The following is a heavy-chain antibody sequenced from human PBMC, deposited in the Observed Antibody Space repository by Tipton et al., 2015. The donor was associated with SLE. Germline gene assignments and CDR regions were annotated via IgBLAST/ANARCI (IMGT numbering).Heavy chain of an antibody. Sequence: TLSLTCAVYGGSFSGYYWSWIRQPPGKGLEWIGEINQSGSTNYNASLKSRFAISVDTSKNQFSLKLSSVTAADTAVYYCARGTRIMITFGGVNYFDYWGQGTLVTVSS. CDR3: ARGTRIMITFGGVNYFDY. CDR2: INQSGST. J-gene: IGHJ4*02. CDR1: GGSFSGYY. D-gene: IGHD3-16*01. V-gene: IGHV4-34*01.